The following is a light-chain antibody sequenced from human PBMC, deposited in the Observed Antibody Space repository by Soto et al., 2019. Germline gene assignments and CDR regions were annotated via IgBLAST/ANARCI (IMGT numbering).Light chain of an antibody. CDR2: DVS. Sequence: EMLVTQSPATLSLSPGEKVPLSCRASQSVNNSLAWYQQKPAQPPRLLIYDVSNRATGIPARFSGSGCGTDYTLTITSLEPEDFAAYVCYQRYNWPRVTFGQGTRLDIK. CDR1: QSVNNS. J-gene: IGKJ5*01. V-gene: IGKV3-11*01. CDR3: YQRYNWPRVT.